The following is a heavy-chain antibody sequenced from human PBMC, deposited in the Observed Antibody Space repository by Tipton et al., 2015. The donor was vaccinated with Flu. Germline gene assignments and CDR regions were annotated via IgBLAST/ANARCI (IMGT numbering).Heavy chain of an antibody. CDR3: ARHLARGAFPCAPMAAAGSDYLFYGMDA. CDR1: GGSISRYY. J-gene: IGHJ6*02. CDR2: IYYSGST. D-gene: IGHD6-13*01. V-gene: IGHV4-59*08. Sequence: TLSLTCTVSGGSISRYYWSLIRQPPGKGLEWIGYIYYSGSTNYNPSLMSRVTISVDTSKHPFSLKLSAVTAADTAVYYCARHLARGAFPCAPMAAAGSDYLFYGMDAWGQGSTVAVSS.